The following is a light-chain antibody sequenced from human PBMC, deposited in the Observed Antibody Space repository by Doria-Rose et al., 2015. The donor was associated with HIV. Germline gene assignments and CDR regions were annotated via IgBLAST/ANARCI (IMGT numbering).Light chain of an antibody. CDR3: QQYGSTPPT. J-gene: IGKJ1*01. Sequence: SPGERATLSCRASQSVTSNYLAWYQQKPGQAPRLLIYGASSRVTGIPDRFSGSGSGTDFTLTISRLEPEDFAVYYCQQYGSTPPTFGQGTKVEIK. V-gene: IGKV3-20*01. CDR2: GAS. CDR1: QSVTSNY.